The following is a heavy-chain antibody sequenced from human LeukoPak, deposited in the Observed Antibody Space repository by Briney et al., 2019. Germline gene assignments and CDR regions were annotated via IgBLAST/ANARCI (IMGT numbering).Heavy chain of an antibody. J-gene: IGHJ6*02. CDR3: ARHHGGFAQYSSSWYSYGMDV. CDR1: GYSFTSYW. Sequence: GESLKISCKGSGYSFTSYWIGWVRQMPGKGLEWMGIIYPGDSDTRYSPSFQGQVTISADTSISTAYLQWSSLKASDTAMYYCARHHGGFAQYSSSWYSYGMDVWGQGTTVTVSS. V-gene: IGHV5-51*01. CDR2: IYPGDSDT. D-gene: IGHD6-13*01.